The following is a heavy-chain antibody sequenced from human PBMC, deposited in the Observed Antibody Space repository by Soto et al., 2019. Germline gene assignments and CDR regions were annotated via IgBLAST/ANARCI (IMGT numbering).Heavy chain of an antibody. CDR2: INPNSGGT. CDR1: GYTFTGYY. Sequence: QVQLVQSGAEVKKPGASVKVSCKASGYTFTGYYMHWVRQAPGQGLEWMGWINPNSGGTNYAQKCQGWGNMTRDTSISTAYMERSRLRSDDTAVDYGARDARGDEAPMDYWGQGTLVTVSS. J-gene: IGHJ4*02. D-gene: IGHD3-10*01. CDR3: ARDARGDEAPMDY. V-gene: IGHV1-2*04.